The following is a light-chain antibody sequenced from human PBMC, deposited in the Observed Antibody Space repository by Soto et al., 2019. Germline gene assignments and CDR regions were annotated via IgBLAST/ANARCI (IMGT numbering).Light chain of an antibody. J-gene: IGLJ2*01. CDR1: SSDVGGYNY. Sequence: QSALTQPASVSGSPGQSITISCTGTSSDVGGYNYVSWYQQHPGKAPKVMIYDVSNRPSGVSNLFSGSKSGNTASLTISGLQAEDEADYYCSSYTISGTRVFGGGTKLTVL. V-gene: IGLV2-14*01. CDR2: DVS. CDR3: SSYTISGTRV.